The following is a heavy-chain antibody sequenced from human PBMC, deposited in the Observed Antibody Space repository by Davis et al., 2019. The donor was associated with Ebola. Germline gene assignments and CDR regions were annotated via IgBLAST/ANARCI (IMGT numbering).Heavy chain of an antibody. CDR3: ARGYWYFDL. J-gene: IGHJ2*01. CDR2: IYPGDSDT. Sequence: GESLKISCKASGYGFTSYWIGWVRQLPGKGLEWMEIIYPGDSDTRYSPSFQGQVTISADKSIGTAYLQWSSLKASDTAMYYCARGYWYFDLWGRGTLVTVSS. CDR1: GYGFTSYW. V-gene: IGHV5-51*01.